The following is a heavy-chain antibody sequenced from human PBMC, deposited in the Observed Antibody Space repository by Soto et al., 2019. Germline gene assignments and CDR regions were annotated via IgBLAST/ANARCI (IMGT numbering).Heavy chain of an antibody. Sequence: EVQLVESGGVLVQPGGSLRLSCAASGFTFSSYWMHWVRQAPGKGLVWVSRINTDGSSTTYADSVKGRFTISRDSAKNTLYLQMNSLRAEDTAVYYCARARDNWFDPWGQGTLVTVSS. CDR2: INTDGSST. V-gene: IGHV3-74*01. J-gene: IGHJ5*02. CDR3: ARARDNWFDP. CDR1: GFTFSSYW.